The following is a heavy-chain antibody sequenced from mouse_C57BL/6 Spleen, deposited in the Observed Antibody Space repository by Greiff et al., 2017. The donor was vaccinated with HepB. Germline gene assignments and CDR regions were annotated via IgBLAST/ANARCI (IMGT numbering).Heavy chain of an antibody. J-gene: IGHJ3*01. V-gene: IGHV7-3*01. CDR3: AIYNYVGGFAY. Sequence: EVKLVESGGGLVQPGGSLSLSCAASGFTFTDYYMSWVRQPPGKALEWLGFIRNKANGYTTEYSASVKGRFTISRDNSQSILYLQMNALGASDSATYYCAIYNYVGGFAYWGQGTLVTVSA. D-gene: IGHD2-4*01. CDR1: GFTFTDYY. CDR2: IRNKANGYTT.